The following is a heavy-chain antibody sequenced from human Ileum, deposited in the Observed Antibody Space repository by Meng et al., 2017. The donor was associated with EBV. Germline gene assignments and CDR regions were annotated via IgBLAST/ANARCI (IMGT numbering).Heavy chain of an antibody. Sequence: VQLQESGPGLVTPSETLSLTCTVSGGSISSYYWSWIRQPPGKGLEWIGYIYYSGSTNYNPSLKSRVTISVDTSKIQFSLNLSSVTAADTAVYYCARGGWSLDYWGQGTLVTVSS. CDR1: GGSISSYY. D-gene: IGHD2-15*01. J-gene: IGHJ4*02. CDR2: IYYSGST. V-gene: IGHV4-59*08. CDR3: ARGGWSLDY.